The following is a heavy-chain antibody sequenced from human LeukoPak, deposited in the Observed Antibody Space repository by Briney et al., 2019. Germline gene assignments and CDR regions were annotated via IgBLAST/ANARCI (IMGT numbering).Heavy chain of an antibody. V-gene: IGHV1-8*03. CDR2: MNPNRGNN. D-gene: IGHD3-3*01. CDR1: GYTFTSYD. J-gene: IGHJ6*03. CDR3: ARGHDFWRGYYMDV. Sequence: GASVKVSCKASGYTFTSYDINWVRQATGQGLEWMGWMNPNRGNNGYAQKFQGRVTITRNTSKSTAYMELSSPRSEDTAVYYCARGHDFWRGYYMDVWGKGTTVTVSS.